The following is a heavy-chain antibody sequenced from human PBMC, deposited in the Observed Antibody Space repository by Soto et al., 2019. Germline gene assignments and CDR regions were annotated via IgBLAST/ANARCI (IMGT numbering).Heavy chain of an antibody. CDR2: MNPKSGET. D-gene: IGHD2-15*01. V-gene: IGHV1-8*01. CDR1: GYTFTDYD. Sequence: QEQLVQSGAEVKKPGASVKVSCKTSGYTFTDYDINWVRQATGQGLAWIGWMNPKSGETGYAQKFQGRVTMTRSASLSTAYLELSSLRSEDTAVYYCARVAVAARPRWYNWFDPWGQGTLVTVSS. CDR3: ARVAVAARPRWYNWFDP. J-gene: IGHJ5*02.